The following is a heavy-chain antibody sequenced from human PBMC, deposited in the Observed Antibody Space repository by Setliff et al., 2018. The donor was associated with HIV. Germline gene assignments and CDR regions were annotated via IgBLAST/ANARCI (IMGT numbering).Heavy chain of an antibody. D-gene: IGHD6-6*01. V-gene: IGHV1-46*01. Sequence: EASVKVSCKASGYTFTSYYMHWVRQAPGQGLEWMGIINPSSGSTTYAQKFQGRVTMTGDTSTSTVYMELSSLRSEDTAVYYCARDPAPSSSASYFQHWGQGTPVTSPQ. CDR2: INPSSGST. J-gene: IGHJ1*01. CDR1: GYTFTSYY. CDR3: ARDPAPSSSASYFQH.